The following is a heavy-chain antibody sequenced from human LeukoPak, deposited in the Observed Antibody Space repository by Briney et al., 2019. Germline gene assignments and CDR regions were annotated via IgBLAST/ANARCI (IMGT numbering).Heavy chain of an antibody. Sequence: PGGSLRLSCAASGFTFSTYSMNWVRQAPGKGLEWVSYISSSSSAIYYPDSVRGRFTISRDNAKNSLYLQMNSLRDDDTAVYYCARCLRSGNNRQYYFDYWGQGTLVTVSS. D-gene: IGHD3-10*02. CDR1: GFTFSTYS. CDR3: ARCLRSGNNRQYYFDY. CDR2: ISSSSSAI. V-gene: IGHV3-48*02. J-gene: IGHJ4*02.